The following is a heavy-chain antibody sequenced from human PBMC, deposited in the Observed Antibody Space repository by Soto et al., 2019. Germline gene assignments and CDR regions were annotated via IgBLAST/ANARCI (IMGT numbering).Heavy chain of an antibody. CDR1: GFTFSSYA. D-gene: IGHD2-15*01. CDR2: ISGSGGST. Sequence: GGSLRLSCAASGFTFSSYAMSWVRQAPGKGLEWVSAISGSGGSTYYADSVKGRFTISRDNSKNTLYLQMNSLRAEDTAVYYCAIRGYCSGGSCYPEDAFDIWGQGTMVTVSS. CDR3: AIRGYCSGGSCYPEDAFDI. V-gene: IGHV3-23*01. J-gene: IGHJ3*02.